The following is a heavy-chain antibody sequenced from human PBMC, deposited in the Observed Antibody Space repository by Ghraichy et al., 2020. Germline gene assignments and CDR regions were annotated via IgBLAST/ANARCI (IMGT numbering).Heavy chain of an antibody. D-gene: IGHD5-24*01. V-gene: IGHV3-53*01. CDR3: AGGRDDYLWNTLDY. Sequence: GGSLRLSCAASGFTVTRHSMTWVRQAPGKGLAWVSVIYTDGATHYAESVRGRFTMSRDTSKNTVYLQMNKLRGEDTDVYYCAGGRDDYLWNTLDYWGQGTLVTASS. J-gene: IGHJ4*02. CDR2: IYTDGAT. CDR1: GFTVTRHS.